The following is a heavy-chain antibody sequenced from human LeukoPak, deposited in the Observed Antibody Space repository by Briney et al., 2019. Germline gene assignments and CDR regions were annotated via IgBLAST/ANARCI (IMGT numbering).Heavy chain of an antibody. CDR2: IKSKTDGGTT. D-gene: IGHD4-11*01. CDR1: GFTFSSYG. J-gene: IGHJ3*02. CDR3: TTGVYSYAFDI. V-gene: IGHV3-15*01. Sequence: GGSLRLSCAASGFTFSSYGMHWVRQAPGQGLEWVGRIKSKTDGGTTDYAAPVKGRFTISRDDSKNTLYLQMNSLKTEDTAVYYCTTGVYSYAFDIWGQGTMVTVSS.